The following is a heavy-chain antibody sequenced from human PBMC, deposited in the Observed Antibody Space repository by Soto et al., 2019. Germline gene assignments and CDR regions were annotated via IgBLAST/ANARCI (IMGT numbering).Heavy chain of an antibody. D-gene: IGHD6-13*01. J-gene: IGHJ6*02. CDR1: SSNW. Sequence: SSNWWSWVRQPPGKGLEWIGEIYHSGSTNYNPSLKSRVTISVDKSKNQFSLKLSSVTAADTAVYYCARYGAYSSSWYGAGYYYGMDVWGQGTTVTVSS. V-gene: IGHV4-4*02. CDR3: ARYGAYSSSWYGAGYYYGMDV. CDR2: IYHSGST.